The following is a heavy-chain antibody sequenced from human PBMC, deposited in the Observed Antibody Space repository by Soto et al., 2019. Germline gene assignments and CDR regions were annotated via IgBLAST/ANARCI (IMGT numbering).Heavy chain of an antibody. Sequence: GGSQRLSSAASGFNFRSYSMNWVRQAPGKGLEWVSYISSSSSTIYYADSVKGRFTISRDNAKNSLYLQMNSLRDEDTAVYYCARGMDVWGQGTTVTVSS. CDR3: ARGMDV. J-gene: IGHJ6*02. V-gene: IGHV3-48*02. CDR2: ISSSSSTI. CDR1: GFNFRSYS.